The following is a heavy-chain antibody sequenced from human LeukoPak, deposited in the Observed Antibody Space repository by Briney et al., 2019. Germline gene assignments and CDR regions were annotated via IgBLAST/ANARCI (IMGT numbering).Heavy chain of an antibody. CDR1: GFTFSSYG. J-gene: IGHJ4*02. Sequence: GGSLRLSCAASGFTFSSYGMHWCRQPPGKGLEWVAVISYDGSNKYYADSVKGRLTISRDNSKNTLYLQMNSLRAEDTAVYYCATPEGYSYGYEDYWGQGTLVTVSS. CDR3: ATPEGYSYGYEDY. CDR2: ISYDGSNK. D-gene: IGHD5-18*01. V-gene: IGHV3-30*03.